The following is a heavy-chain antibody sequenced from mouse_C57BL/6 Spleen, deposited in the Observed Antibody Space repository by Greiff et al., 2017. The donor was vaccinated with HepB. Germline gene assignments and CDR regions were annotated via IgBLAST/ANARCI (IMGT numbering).Heavy chain of an antibody. CDR2: IYPRSGNT. CDR3: ARRRVTTVVGRDY. J-gene: IGHJ2*01. CDR1: GYTFTSYG. V-gene: IGHV1-81*01. D-gene: IGHD1-1*01. Sequence: VQLQQSGAELARPGASVKLSCKASGYTFTSYGISWVKQRTGQGLEWIGEIYPRSGNTYYNEKFKGKATLTADKASSTAYMELRSLTSEDSAVYFCARRRVTTVVGRDYWGQGTTLTVSS.